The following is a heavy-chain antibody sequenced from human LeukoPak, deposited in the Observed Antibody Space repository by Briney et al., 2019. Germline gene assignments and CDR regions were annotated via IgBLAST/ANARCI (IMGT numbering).Heavy chain of an antibody. CDR1: GGSFSGYY. J-gene: IGHJ5*02. Sequence: SETLSLTCAVYGGSFSGYYWSWICQPPGKGLEWIGEINHSGSTNYNPSLKSRVTISVDTSKNQFSLKLSSVTAADTAVYYCARGNGWFDPWGQGTLVTVSS. CDR2: INHSGST. V-gene: IGHV4-34*01. CDR3: ARGNGWFDP.